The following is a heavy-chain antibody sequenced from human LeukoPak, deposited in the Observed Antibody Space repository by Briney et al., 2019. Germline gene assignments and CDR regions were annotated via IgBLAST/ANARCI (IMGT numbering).Heavy chain of an antibody. Sequence: GGSLRLSCAASGFAFSNYAMSWVRQAPGKGLEWVSSLSGGGDSRYYADSVMGRFTISRDNSKNTLYLQMNSLRAEGTTVYYCAKAFRSMVTGGGYFDSWGQGTLVTVSS. D-gene: IGHD3-10*01. V-gene: IGHV3-23*01. J-gene: IGHJ4*02. CDR3: AKAFRSMVTGGGYFDS. CDR1: GFAFSNYA. CDR2: LSGGGDSR.